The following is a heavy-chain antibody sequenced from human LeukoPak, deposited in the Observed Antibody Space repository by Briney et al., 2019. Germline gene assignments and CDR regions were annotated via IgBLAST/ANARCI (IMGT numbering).Heavy chain of an antibody. CDR1: GFTFSSYA. CDR3: ARGLINSGGDCYRESHTDY. D-gene: IGHD2-21*02. V-gene: IGHV3-23*01. J-gene: IGHJ4*02. CDR2: ISGSGGST. Sequence: QSGGSLRLSCAASGFTFSSYAMSWVRQAPGKGLEWVSAISGSGGSTYYADSVKGRFTISRDNSKNTLYLQMNSLRAEDTAVYYCARGLINSGGDCYRESHTDYWGQGTLVTVSS.